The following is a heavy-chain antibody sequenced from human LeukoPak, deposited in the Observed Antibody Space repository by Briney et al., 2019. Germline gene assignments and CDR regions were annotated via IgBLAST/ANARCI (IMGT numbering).Heavy chain of an antibody. CDR3: ARDKSGNSGWYSYFDY. Sequence: ASVKVSCKASGYTFTGYYMHWVRQAPGQGLEWMGWINPNSGDTNYAQKFQSRVTMTRDTSISTAYMELSRLRSDDTAVYYCARDKSGNSGWYSYFDYWGQGTLVTVSS. CDR1: GYTFTGYY. J-gene: IGHJ4*02. D-gene: IGHD6-19*01. V-gene: IGHV1-2*02. CDR2: INPNSGDT.